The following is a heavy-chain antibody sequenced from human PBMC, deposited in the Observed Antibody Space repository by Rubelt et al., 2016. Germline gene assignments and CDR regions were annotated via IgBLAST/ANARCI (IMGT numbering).Heavy chain of an antibody. CDR1: GGSFSGYY. V-gene: IGHV4-34*01. J-gene: IGHJ4*02. CDR2: INHSGST. Sequence: VQLQQWGAGLLKPSETLSLTCAVYGGSFSGYYWSWIRQPPGKGLEWIGEINHSGSTNNNPSLKSRVTISVDTSKNQFSLKLSSVTAADTAVYYCARLAPGDVVVVRVYYFDYWGQGTLVTVSS. D-gene: IGHD2-15*01. CDR3: ARLAPGDVVVVRVYYFDY.